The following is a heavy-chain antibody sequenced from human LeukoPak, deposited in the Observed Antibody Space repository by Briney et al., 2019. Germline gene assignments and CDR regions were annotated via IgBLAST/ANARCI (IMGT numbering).Heavy chain of an antibody. V-gene: IGHV4-4*07. Sequence: SETLSLTCTVSGGSISSYYWSWIRQPAGKGLEWIGRIYTSGSTNYNASLKSRVSMSVDTSKNQFSLKLSFATAADTAVFYCARENSGSYREFDYWGQGTLVTVSS. D-gene: IGHD1-26*01. CDR3: ARENSGSYREFDY. J-gene: IGHJ4*02. CDR1: GGSISSYY. CDR2: IYTSGST.